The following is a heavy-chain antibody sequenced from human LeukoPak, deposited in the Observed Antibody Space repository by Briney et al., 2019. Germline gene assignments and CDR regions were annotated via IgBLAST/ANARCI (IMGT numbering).Heavy chain of an antibody. CDR2: IKEDGSEK. V-gene: IGHV3-7*01. D-gene: IGHD2-21*02. CDR1: GFSFSTHW. CDR3: ARGGSGDYYSY. J-gene: IGHJ4*02. Sequence: PGGSLRLSCAASGFSFSTHWMSWFRQAPGKGLEWVGNIKEDGSEKYYVDSVEGRFTISRDNAKNSLYLQMNSLRAEDTAVYYCARGGSGDYYSYWGQGTLVTVSS.